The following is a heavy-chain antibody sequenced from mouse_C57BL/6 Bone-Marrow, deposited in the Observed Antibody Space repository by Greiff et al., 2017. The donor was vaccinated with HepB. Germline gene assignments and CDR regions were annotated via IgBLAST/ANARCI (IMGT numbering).Heavy chain of an antibody. CDR3: VRDRDYDVPDDAMDY. V-gene: IGHV10-3*01. D-gene: IGHD2-4*01. J-gene: IGHJ4*01. Sequence: EVKVVESGGGLVQPKGSLKLSCAASGFTFNTYAMHWVRQAPGKGLEWVARIRSKSSNYATYYADSVKDRFTISRDDSQSMLYLQMNNLKTEDTAMYYCVRDRDYDVPDDAMDYWGQGTSVTVSS. CDR1: GFTFNTYA. CDR2: IRSKSSNYAT.